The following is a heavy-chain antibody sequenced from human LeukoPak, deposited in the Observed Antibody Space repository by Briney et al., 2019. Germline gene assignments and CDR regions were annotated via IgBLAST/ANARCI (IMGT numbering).Heavy chain of an antibody. Sequence: GGSLRLSCTASGFTFDDYGMSWVRQAPGKGLEWVSGINWNGGSTGYADSVKGRFTISRDNAKNSLYLQMNSLRAEDTALYYCARRDIVVVPAAIFGAFDIWGQGTMVTVSS. J-gene: IGHJ3*02. CDR2: INWNGGST. CDR3: ARRDIVVVPAAIFGAFDI. V-gene: IGHV3-20*04. D-gene: IGHD2-2*02. CDR1: GFTFDDYG.